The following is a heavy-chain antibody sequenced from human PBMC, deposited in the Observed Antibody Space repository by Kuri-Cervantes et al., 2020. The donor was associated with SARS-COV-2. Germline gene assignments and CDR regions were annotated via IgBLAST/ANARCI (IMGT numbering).Heavy chain of an antibody. Sequence: ASVKVSCKTSEDTFTAYYIHWVRQAPGQGLEWMGRINPNSGGTNYAQKFKGRVTMTRDTSIATAYMELRSLRSDDTAVYYCAREDWNDAGVFDYWGQGTLVTVSS. CDR2: INPNSGGT. CDR3: AREDWNDAGVFDY. D-gene: IGHD1-1*01. J-gene: IGHJ4*02. V-gene: IGHV1-2*02. CDR1: EDTFTAYY.